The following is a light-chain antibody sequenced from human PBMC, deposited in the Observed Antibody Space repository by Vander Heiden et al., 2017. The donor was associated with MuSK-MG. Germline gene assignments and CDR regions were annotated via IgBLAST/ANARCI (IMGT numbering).Light chain of an antibody. J-gene: IGKJ1*01. V-gene: IGKV3-11*01. CDR1: QNINNY. CDR3: QQRIFWHPLEM. Sequence: DIVLTQSPVTLSLSPGERATLSCTASQNINNYFAWYKQKPGQAPRLLIFDASNRATGIKARFSGSGYGTDFILTISSLEPEDFAVYFCQQRIFWHPLEMFGQGTKVEIK. CDR2: DAS.